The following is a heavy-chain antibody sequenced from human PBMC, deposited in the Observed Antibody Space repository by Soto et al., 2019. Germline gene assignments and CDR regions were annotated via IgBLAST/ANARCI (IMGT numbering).Heavy chain of an antibody. CDR2: INPYNDDT. Sequence: ASVKVSCKASGYTFSSYSISWVRQAPGQGLEWLGWINPYNDDTKYAQKLQGRVFMTTDTPTKTAHLDLRSLRSDDTAVYYCARGGYYDSSGSRDYHYYGMDVWGQGTTVTVSS. CDR3: ARGGYYDSSGSRDYHYYGMDV. V-gene: IGHV1-18*01. D-gene: IGHD3-22*01. CDR1: GYTFSSYS. J-gene: IGHJ6*02.